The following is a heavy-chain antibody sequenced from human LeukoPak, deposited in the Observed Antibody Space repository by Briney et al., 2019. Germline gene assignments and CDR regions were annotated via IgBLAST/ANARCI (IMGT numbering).Heavy chain of an antibody. J-gene: IGHJ4*02. CDR2: IIPIFGTA. D-gene: IGHD5-12*01. CDR3: ARDRWESGYANY. V-gene: IGHV1-69*05. CDR1: GGTFSSYA. Sequence: SVKVSCKASGGTFSSYAISWVRQAPGQGLEWMGGIIPIFGTANYAQKFQGRVTITTDESTSTAYMELSRLRSDDTAVYYCARDRWESGYANYWGQGTLVTVSS.